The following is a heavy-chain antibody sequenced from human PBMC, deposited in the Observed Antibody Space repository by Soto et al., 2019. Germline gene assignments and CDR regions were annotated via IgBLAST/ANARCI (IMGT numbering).Heavy chain of an antibody. V-gene: IGHV1-69*12. CDR3: ASPPGGRCYAAGLDV. CDR1: GGTFSSYA. Sequence: QVQLVQSGAEVKKPGSSVKVSCKASGGTFSSYAISWVRQAPGQGLEWMGGIIPIFGTANYAQKFQGRVTIPAGEATSTACLDVSSLRSDDTAVYCRASPPGGRCYAAGLDVWGPGPRGTVSS. J-gene: IGHJ6*02. CDR2: IIPIFGTA. D-gene: IGHD2-15*01.